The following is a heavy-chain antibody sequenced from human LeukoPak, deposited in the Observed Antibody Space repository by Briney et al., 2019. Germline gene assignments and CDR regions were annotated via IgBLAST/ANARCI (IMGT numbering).Heavy chain of an antibody. CDR1: GFTCSTYT. Sequence: PGGSLRLSCAASGFTCSTYTMNWVRQAPGKGLEWLSYITVSSSTYYADSVQGRFTISRDNARNSLYLQMNSLRDEDTAVYYCARGDTLSDLNASDLWGQGTMVTVSS. CDR3: ARGDTLSDLNASDL. CDR2: ITVSSST. J-gene: IGHJ3*01. V-gene: IGHV3-48*02.